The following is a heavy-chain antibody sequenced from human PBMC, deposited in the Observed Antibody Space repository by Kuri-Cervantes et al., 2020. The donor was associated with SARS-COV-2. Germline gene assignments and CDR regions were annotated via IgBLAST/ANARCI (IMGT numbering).Heavy chain of an antibody. CDR2: IYYSGST. CDR3: ARLRQQSVAFDI. V-gene: IGHV4-39*01. CDR1: GGSISSSSYY. Sequence: SETLSPTCTVSGGSISSSSYYWGWIRQPPGKGLEWIGSIYYSGSTYYNPSLKSRVTISVDTSKNQFSLKLSSVTAADTAVYYCARLRQQSVAFDIWGQGTMVTVSS. J-gene: IGHJ3*02. D-gene: IGHD1/OR15-1a*01.